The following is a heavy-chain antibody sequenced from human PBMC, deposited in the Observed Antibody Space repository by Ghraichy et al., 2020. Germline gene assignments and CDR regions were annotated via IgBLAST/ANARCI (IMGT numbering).Heavy chain of an antibody. CDR3: AGKQTGLDY. J-gene: IGHJ4*01. CDR2: LYGDGTT. Sequence: LSLTCAASEFSVGDNYMTWVRQAAGKGLEWVSHLYGDGTTAYADSVKGRFAISRDNSKNMLFLHMNGLRVEDTAVYYCAGKQTGLDYWGHGILVTVSS. CDR1: EFSVGDNY. D-gene: IGHD6-13*01. V-gene: IGHV3-53*01.